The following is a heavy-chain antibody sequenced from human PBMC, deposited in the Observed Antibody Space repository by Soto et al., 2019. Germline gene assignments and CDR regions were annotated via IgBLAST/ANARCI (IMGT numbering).Heavy chain of an antibody. CDR2: VYYTGTS. V-gene: IGHV4-59*01. J-gene: IGHJ4*02. CDR3: ARGPNYDFWSGYFRG. Sequence: PSETLSLTCIVSGGSISSYYWSWIRQPPGKGLEWIGYVYYTGTSNYSPSLKSRVTMSVDTSRNLFSLKLSSVTPADTAVYYCARGPNYDFWSGYFRGWGQGALVTVSS. D-gene: IGHD3-3*01. CDR1: GGSISSYY.